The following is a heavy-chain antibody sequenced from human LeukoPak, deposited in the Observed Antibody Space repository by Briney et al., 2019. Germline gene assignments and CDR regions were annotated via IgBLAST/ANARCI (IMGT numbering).Heavy chain of an antibody. J-gene: IGHJ4*02. V-gene: IGHV4-34*01. CDR2: INHSGST. Sequence: SETLSLTCAVYGGSFSGYYWSWIRQPPGKGREWSGEINHSGSTNYNPSLKSRVTISVDTSKNQFSLKLSSVTAADTAVYYCARGADYGSGSLESGYWGQGTLVTVSS. D-gene: IGHD3-10*01. CDR3: ARGADYGSGSLESGY. CDR1: GGSFSGYY.